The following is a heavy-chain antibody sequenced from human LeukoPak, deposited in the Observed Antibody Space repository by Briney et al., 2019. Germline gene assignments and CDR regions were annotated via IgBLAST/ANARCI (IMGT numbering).Heavy chain of an antibody. Sequence: ASVKVSCKASGYAFTSYGISWVRQAPGQGLEWMGWISAYNGNTNYAPKLQGRVTMTTDTSTSTAYMELRSLRSDDTAVYYCARNSGSYYGYYYGMDVWGQGTTVTVSS. V-gene: IGHV1-18*01. D-gene: IGHD1-26*01. CDR1: GYAFTSYG. CDR3: ARNSGSYYGYYYGMDV. CDR2: ISAYNGNT. J-gene: IGHJ6*02.